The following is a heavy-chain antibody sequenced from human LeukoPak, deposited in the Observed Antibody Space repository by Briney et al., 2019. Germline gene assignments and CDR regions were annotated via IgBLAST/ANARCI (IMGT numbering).Heavy chain of an antibody. CDR2: IYSSGST. D-gene: IGHD3-3*01. Sequence: SETLSLTCTVSGGSVSSGSYYCSWIRQPPGKGLEWIGYIYSSGSTNYNPSLKSRVTISVDTSKNQFSLKLSSVTAADTAVYYCARGGSNTYYDFWSGYTLVHYFDYWGQGTLVTVSS. CDR3: ARGGSNTYYDFWSGYTLVHYFDY. J-gene: IGHJ4*02. V-gene: IGHV4-61*01. CDR1: GGSVSSGSYY.